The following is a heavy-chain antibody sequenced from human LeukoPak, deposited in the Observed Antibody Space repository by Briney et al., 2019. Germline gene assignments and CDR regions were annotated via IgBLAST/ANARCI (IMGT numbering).Heavy chain of an antibody. D-gene: IGHD3-22*01. CDR2: IYYSGST. V-gene: IGHV4-30-4*01. CDR3: ARGTIVGYHYYGMDV. J-gene: IGHJ6*02. Sequence: PSETLSLTCTVSGGSISSGDYCWSWIRQPPGKGLEWIGYIYYSGSTYYNASLKSRVTISVDTSKNQFSLKLSSVTAADTAVYYCARGTIVGYHYYGMDVWGQGTTVTVSS. CDR1: GGSISSGDYC.